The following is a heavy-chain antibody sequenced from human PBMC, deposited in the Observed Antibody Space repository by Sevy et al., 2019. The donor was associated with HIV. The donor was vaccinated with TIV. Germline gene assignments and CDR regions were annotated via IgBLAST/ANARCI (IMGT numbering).Heavy chain of an antibody. V-gene: IGHV3-30-3*01. CDR3: ARSYDFWSGYYTDYYYGMDV. CDR1: GFTFSSYA. CDR2: ISYDGSNK. D-gene: IGHD3-3*01. Sequence: GGSLRLSCAASGFTFSSYAMHWVRQAPGKGLEWVAVISYDGSNKYYADSVKGRFTISRDNSKNTLYLQMNSLGAEDTAVYYCARSYDFWSGYYTDYYYGMDVWGQGTTVTVSS. J-gene: IGHJ6*02.